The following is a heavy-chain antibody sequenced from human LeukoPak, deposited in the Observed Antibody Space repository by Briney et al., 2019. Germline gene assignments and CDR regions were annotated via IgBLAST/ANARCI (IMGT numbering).Heavy chain of an antibody. CDR1: GGSISTSYY. CDR3: ARQSVVVPAAGGDWFDP. CDR2: VYYSGST. Sequence: SETLSLTCTGFGGSISTSYYWTWIRQPPGKGLEWIGGVYYSGSTNYNTSLKSRDTISLDTSKNQFSLKLSSVTAADTAVYYCARQSVVVPAAGGDWFDPWGQGTLVTVSS. D-gene: IGHD2-2*01. J-gene: IGHJ5*02. V-gene: IGHV4-39*07.